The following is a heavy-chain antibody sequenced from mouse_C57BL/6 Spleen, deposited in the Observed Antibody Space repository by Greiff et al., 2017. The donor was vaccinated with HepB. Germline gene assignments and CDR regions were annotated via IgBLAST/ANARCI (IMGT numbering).Heavy chain of an antibody. V-gene: IGHV1-55*01. CDR3: ARRHDYDYDDAMDY. Sequence: VQLQQPGAELVKPGASVKMSCKASGYTFTSYWITWVKQRPGQGLEWIGDIYPGSGSTNYNEKFKSKATLTVDTSSSTAYMQLSSLTSEDSAVYYCARRHDYDYDDAMDYWGQGTSVTVSS. D-gene: IGHD2-4*01. CDR1: GYTFTSYW. CDR2: IYPGSGST. J-gene: IGHJ4*01.